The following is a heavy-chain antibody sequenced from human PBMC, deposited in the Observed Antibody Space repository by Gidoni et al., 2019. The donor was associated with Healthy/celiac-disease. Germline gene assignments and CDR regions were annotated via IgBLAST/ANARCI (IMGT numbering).Heavy chain of an antibody. Sequence: EVQLVESGGGLVQPGGSLRLSCAASAFIFNKYWMSWVRQAPGKGLEWVANIKQDGSEKYYVDSVKGRFTISRDNAKNSLSLQMNSLRAEDTAVYYSARERVVVTARPNAGDYWGQGTLVTVSS. CDR2: IKQDGSEK. D-gene: IGHD2-21*02. CDR3: ARERVVVTARPNAGDY. J-gene: IGHJ4*02. V-gene: IGHV3-7*01. CDR1: AFIFNKYW.